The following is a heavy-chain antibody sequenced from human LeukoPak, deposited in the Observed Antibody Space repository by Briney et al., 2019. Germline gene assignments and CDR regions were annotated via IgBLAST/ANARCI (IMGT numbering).Heavy chain of an antibody. J-gene: IGHJ6*03. CDR1: GFSFSSSG. Sequence: GGSLRPSCAASGFSFSSSGIHWVRQAQGKGLEWVAFIRHDGSNKYYADSVKGRFTISRDNSKNTLYLQMNSLRAEDTAVYYCAKEGMVVISTYYYYMDVWGKGTTVTVSS. V-gene: IGHV3-30*02. CDR2: IRHDGSNK. D-gene: IGHD3-22*01. CDR3: AKEGMVVISTYYYYMDV.